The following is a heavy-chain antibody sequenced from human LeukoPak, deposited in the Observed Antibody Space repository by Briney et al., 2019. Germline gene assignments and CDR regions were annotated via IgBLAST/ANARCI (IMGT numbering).Heavy chain of an antibody. CDR2: ISYDGSNK. V-gene: IGHV3-30*03. J-gene: IGHJ6*02. CDR3: ARDQVLVTAPDVFSYYYYGMDV. D-gene: IGHD3-9*01. Sequence: PGGSLRLSCAASGFTFSDYYMSWIRQAPGKGLEWVAVISYDGSNKYYADSVKGRFTISRDNSKNTLYLQMNSLRAEDTAVYYCARDQVLVTAPDVFSYYYYGMDVWGQGTTVTVSS. CDR1: GFTFSDYY.